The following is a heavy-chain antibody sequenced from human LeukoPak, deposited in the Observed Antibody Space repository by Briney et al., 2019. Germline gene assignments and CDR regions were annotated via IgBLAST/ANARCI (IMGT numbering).Heavy chain of an antibody. CDR3: AKGPGPATGPYYFDF. CDR1: GLIFSDYA. CDR2: INWNSDTI. V-gene: IGHV3-9*03. Sequence: GRSLRLSCAASGLIFSDYAMHWVRQAPGKGLEWVSGINWNSDTIGYADSVKGRFTISRDNTKNFLYLQMSSLRAGDMALYYCAKGPGPATGPYYFDFWGLGTLVTVSS. J-gene: IGHJ4*02. D-gene: IGHD1-26*01.